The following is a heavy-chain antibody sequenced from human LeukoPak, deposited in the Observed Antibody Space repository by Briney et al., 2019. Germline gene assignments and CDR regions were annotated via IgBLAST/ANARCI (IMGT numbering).Heavy chain of an antibody. Sequence: SETLSLTCTVSGGSISSYYWSWIRQPPGKGLEWIGYIYYSGSTNYNPSLKSRVTISVDTSKNQFSLKLSSVTAADTAVYYCARHQGRYGRVVYYFDYWGQGTLVTVSS. CDR2: IYYSGST. CDR3: ARHQGRYGRVVYYFDY. V-gene: IGHV4-59*08. D-gene: IGHD3-10*02. CDR1: GGSISSYY. J-gene: IGHJ4*02.